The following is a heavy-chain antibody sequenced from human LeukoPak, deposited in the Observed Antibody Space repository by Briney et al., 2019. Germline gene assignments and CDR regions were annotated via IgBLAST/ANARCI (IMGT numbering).Heavy chain of an antibody. D-gene: IGHD1-26*01. CDR1: GFTFSSYA. J-gene: IGHJ4*02. CDR3: ASEGWEERYFDY. CDR2: ISGSGGST. Sequence: GGSLRLSCAASGFTFSSYAMSWVRQAPGKGLEWVSAISGSGGSTYYADSVKGRFTISRDNAKNSLYLQMNSLRAEDTAVYYCASEGWEERYFDYWGQGTLVTVSS. V-gene: IGHV3-23*01.